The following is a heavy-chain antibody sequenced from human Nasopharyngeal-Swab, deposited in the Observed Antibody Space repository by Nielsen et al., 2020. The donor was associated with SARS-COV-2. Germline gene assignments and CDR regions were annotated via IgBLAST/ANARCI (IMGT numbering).Heavy chain of an antibody. J-gene: IGHJ6*03. CDR1: GGSSRGYY. CDR3: GRGEKYSYSDAYHYYMDV. CDR2: INHSGST. D-gene: IGHD5-18*01. V-gene: IGHV4-34*01. Sequence: SETLSLTCAPYGGSSRGYYWSWIRQPPGKVREWIGEINHSGSTYFNPSLKSRVTISVDTTKTQFSLKSGSVTAADTAVYYCGRGEKYSYSDAYHYYMDVWGKGTTVTVSS.